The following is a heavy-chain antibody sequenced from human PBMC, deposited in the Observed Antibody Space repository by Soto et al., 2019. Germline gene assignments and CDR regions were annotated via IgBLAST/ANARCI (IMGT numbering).Heavy chain of an antibody. CDR2: ISSDVSTT. D-gene: IGHD3-16*01. J-gene: IGHJ4*02. CDR3: AGGGGSLNPGFDL. Sequence: GGSLRLSCAASGFTFSSYSLHWVRQAPGKGLEWVAVISSDVSTTYYADSVKGRFTVSRDNSRNTLYLQMNSLRTDDTAVYYGAGGGGSLNPGFDLWGQGTLVIVSP. CDR1: GFTFSSYS. V-gene: IGHV3-30*04.